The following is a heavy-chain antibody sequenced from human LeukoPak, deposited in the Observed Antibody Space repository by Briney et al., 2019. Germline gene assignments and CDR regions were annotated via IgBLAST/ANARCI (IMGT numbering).Heavy chain of an antibody. D-gene: IGHD3-9*01. V-gene: IGHV4-59*01. CDR1: GGSISSYY. J-gene: IGHJ6*03. CDR2: IYYSGST. CDR3: ARGTRGLTGEGSYYYYYMDV. Sequence: PSETLSLTCTVSGGSISSYYWSWIRQPPGKGLEWIGYIYYSGSTNYNPSLKSRVTISVDTSKNQFSLKLSSVTAEDTAVYYCARGTRGLTGEGSYYYYYMDVWGKGTTVTVSS.